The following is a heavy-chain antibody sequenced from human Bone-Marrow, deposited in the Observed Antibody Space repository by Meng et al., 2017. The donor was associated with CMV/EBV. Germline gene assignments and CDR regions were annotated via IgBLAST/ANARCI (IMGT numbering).Heavy chain of an antibody. CDR1: GFTFSSYG. V-gene: IGHV3-33*01. J-gene: IGHJ4*02. CDR3: ARELSGSYYY. D-gene: IGHD1-26*01. CDR2: IWYDGSNK. Sequence: LSCAASGFTFSSYGMHWVRQAPGKGLEWVAVIWYDGSNKYYADSVKGRFTISRDNSKNTLYLQMNSLKTEDTAVYYCARELSGSYYYWGQGTLVTVSS.